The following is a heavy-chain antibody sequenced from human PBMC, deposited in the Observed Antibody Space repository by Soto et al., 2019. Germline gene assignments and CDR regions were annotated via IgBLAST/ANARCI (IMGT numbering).Heavy chain of an antibody. D-gene: IGHD3-10*01. V-gene: IGHV3-23*01. CDR2: ISGSGGVS. J-gene: IGHJ6*03. CDR3: ARPDGDYFYNHMEV. CDR1: GFTFSRYV. Sequence: EVQLLESGGDLVQPGGSLRLSCVGSGFTFSRYVMSWVRQAPGKGLEWVSVISGSGGVSYYTDSVKGRFTISRDNSKNTLYLEMKSLGAGDTAVYYCARPDGDYFYNHMEVWGKGTTVTVSS.